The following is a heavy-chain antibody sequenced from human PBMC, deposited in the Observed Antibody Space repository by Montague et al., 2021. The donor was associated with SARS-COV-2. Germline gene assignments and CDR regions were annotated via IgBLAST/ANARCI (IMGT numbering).Heavy chain of an antibody. J-gene: IGHJ6*03. D-gene: IGHD2-2*01. CDR3: ARARQDVVVPTLGIGAYYYYYSMDV. V-gene: IGHV4-34*01. CDR1: GGSFSGYY. Sequence: SETLSLICAVYGGSFSGYYWSWIRQPPGKGLEWIGEINHSGSTNYNPSLKSRVTISVDTSKNQFSLKLSSVTAADTAVYYCARARQDVVVPTLGIGAYYYYYSMDVWGKGTTVTVSS. CDR2: INHSGST.